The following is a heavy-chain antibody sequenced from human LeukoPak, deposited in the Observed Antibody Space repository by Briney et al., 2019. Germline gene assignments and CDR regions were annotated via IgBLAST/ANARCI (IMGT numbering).Heavy chain of an antibody. D-gene: IGHD5-24*01. CDR3: AREEEQMARGLDP. Sequence: SETLSRTGTASGCSISTYYWSWIRQPAGRGLEWIGRIYTSGSTNYNPSLKSRVTMSVDTSKNQFSLKLSSVTAADTAVYYCAREEEQMARGLDPWGQGALVTVSS. V-gene: IGHV4-4*07. J-gene: IGHJ5*02. CDR2: IYTSGST. CDR1: GCSISTYY.